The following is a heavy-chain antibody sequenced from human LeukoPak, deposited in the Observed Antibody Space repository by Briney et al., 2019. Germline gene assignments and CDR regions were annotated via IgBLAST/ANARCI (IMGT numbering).Heavy chain of an antibody. D-gene: IGHD6-6*01. J-gene: IGHJ6*03. CDR1: GGTFSSYA. CDR3: ARSRIAARPIYYYCRDV. CDR2: IITIFGTA. Sequence: SVKVSCKASGGTFSSYAISRVRQAPGQGLEWMGRIITIFGTANYEQKFHGRVTITTHNSTSTAYLELSSLRSEDTAVYYCARSRIAARPIYYYCRDVWGKGTTVTVSS. V-gene: IGHV1-69*05.